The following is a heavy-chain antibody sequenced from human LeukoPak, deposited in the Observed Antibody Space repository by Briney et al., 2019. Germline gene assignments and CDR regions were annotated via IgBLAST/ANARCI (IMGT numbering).Heavy chain of an antibody. CDR2: IYTSGST. J-gene: IGHJ4*02. CDR3: ARDRHYVWGSYRPYFDY. Sequence: SETLSLTCTVSGGSISSYYWSWIRQPAGKGLEWIGRIYTSGSTNYNPSLKSRVTMSVDTSKNQSSLKLSSVTAADTAVYYCARDRHYVWGSYRPYFDYWGQGTLVTVSS. V-gene: IGHV4-4*07. D-gene: IGHD3-16*02. CDR1: GGSISSYY.